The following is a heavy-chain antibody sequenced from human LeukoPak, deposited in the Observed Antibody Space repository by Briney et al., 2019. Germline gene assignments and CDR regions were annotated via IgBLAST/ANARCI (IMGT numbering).Heavy chain of an antibody. CDR1: GFTFSDYY. J-gene: IGHJ4*02. CDR2: ISSSGSTI. Sequence: GGSLRLSCAASGFTFSDYYMSWIRQAPGKGLEWVSYISSSGSTIYYADSVKGRFTISRDNAKNSLYLQMNSLTAEDTAVYYCARDPTANCYFDYWGQGAPVTVSS. V-gene: IGHV3-11*04. D-gene: IGHD1-1*01. CDR3: ARDPTANCYFDY.